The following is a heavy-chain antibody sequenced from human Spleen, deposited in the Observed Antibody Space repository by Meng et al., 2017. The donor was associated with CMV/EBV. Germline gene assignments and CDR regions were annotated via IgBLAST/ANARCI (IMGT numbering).Heavy chain of an antibody. CDR1: GYTFISYF. CDR3: AREGAESLDP. CDR2: ITPNGGTT. D-gene: IGHD4/OR15-4a*01. V-gene: IGHV1-46*01. Sequence: SCKASGYTFISYFIHWAREAPGQGLEWMGIITPNGGTTTYSQKFQGRVTMTRDTSTSTVYMQLSSLRSDDTAVYYCAREGAESLDPWGQGTLVTVSS. J-gene: IGHJ5*02.